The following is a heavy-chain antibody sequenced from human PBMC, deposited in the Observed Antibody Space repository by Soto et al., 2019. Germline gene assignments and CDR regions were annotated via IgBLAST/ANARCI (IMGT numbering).Heavy chain of an antibody. Sequence: QLQLQESGPGLVKPSETLSLICNVSGGSVSSGGYYWAWIRQPPGKGLEWIASIHYSGISYYNPSLKSKLLISLDTSKNQFSLNLNSVTAAETAVYYCARGNWNFDSWGQGTLVTVSS. V-gene: IGHV4-39*01. J-gene: IGHJ4*02. CDR1: GGSVSSGGYY. CDR3: ARGNWNFDS. D-gene: IGHD3-3*01. CDR2: IHYSGIS.